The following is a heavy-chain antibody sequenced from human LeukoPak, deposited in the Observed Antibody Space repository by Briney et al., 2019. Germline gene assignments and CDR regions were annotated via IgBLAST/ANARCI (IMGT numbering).Heavy chain of an antibody. V-gene: IGHV3-23*01. Sequence: GSLRPSCAASGFPFNTFAMVWGRQAPGEGLEWVSRIFPSGGEIHYADSVKGRFTISRDNSKNTLYLQMNSLRAEDTAVYYCAKYPLLWFGDGYFDLWGRGTLVTVSS. CDR1: GFPFNTFA. D-gene: IGHD3-10*01. CDR2: IFPSGGEI. CDR3: AKYPLLWFGDGYFDL. J-gene: IGHJ2*01.